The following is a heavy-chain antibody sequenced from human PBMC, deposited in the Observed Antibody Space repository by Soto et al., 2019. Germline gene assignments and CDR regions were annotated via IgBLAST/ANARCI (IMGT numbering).Heavy chain of an antibody. CDR2: IYYSGST. J-gene: IGHJ6*02. D-gene: IGHD6-13*01. CDR3: ARESSSWYYYGMDV. CDR1: GGSISSYY. Sequence: QVQLQESGPGLVKPSETLSLTCTVSGGSISSYYWSWIRQPPGKGLEWIGYIYYSGSTNYNPSLNSRVTISVDTSKIQFSLKLSSVTAADTAVYYCARESSSWYYYGMDVWGQGTTVNVSS. V-gene: IGHV4-59*01.